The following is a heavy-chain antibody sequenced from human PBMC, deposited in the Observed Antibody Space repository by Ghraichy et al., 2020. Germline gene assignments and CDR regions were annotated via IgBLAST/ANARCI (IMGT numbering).Heavy chain of an antibody. D-gene: IGHD2-2*02. V-gene: IGHV3-23*01. CDR3: AKDGYCSSTSCYTDY. Sequence: LSLTCAASGFTFSSYAMSWVRQAPGKGLEWVSAISGSGGSTYYADSVKGRFTISRDNSKNTLYLQMNSLRAEDTAVYYCAKDGYCSSTSCYTDYWGQGTLAPVSS. J-gene: IGHJ4*02. CDR2: ISGSGGST. CDR1: GFTFSSYA.